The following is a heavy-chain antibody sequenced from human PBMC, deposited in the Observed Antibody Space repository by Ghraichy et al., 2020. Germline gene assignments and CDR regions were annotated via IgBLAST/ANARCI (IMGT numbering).Heavy chain of an antibody. CDR3: ARHVVWQYYYDRGFDY. D-gene: IGHD3-22*01. V-gene: IGHV4-34*01. CDR2: INHSGST. J-gene: IGHJ4*02. CDR1: GGSFSGYY. Sequence: SQTLSLTCAVYGGSFSGYYWSWIRQPPGKGLEWIGEINHSGSTNYNPSLKSRVTISVDTSKNQFSLKLSSVTAADTAVYYCARHVVWQYYYDRGFDYWGQGTLVTVSS.